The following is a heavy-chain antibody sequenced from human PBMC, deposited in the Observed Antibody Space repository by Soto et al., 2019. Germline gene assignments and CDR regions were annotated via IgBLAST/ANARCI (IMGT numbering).Heavy chain of an antibody. CDR1: GFSLTTSGLG. V-gene: IGHV2-5*02. D-gene: IGHD6-25*01. CDR2: IYWDDTK. J-gene: IGHJ5*02. CDR3: AHNTSRGYFAT. Sequence: QITLKEAGPTLVKPTQTLTLTCTFSGFSLTTSGLGVGWVRQSPGKALGCLALIYWDDTKYYNPSLQSRLTIAKDTSKNQVVITMTTMDPVDTGTYYCAHNTSRGYFATWGLGTLVTVSS.